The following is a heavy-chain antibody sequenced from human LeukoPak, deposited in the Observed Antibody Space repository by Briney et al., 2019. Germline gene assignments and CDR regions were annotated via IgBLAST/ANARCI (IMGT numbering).Heavy chain of an antibody. J-gene: IGHJ4*02. D-gene: IGHD6-19*01. CDR2: IYYSGST. Sequence: SETLSLTCTVSGGSISSYYWNWIRQPPGKGLEWIGYIYYSGSTNYNPSLKSRLTISVDTSKNQFSLRLSSVTAADTAVYYCARGTAVAGTFDSWGQGTLVTVSS. CDR3: ARGTAVAGTFDS. CDR1: GGSISSYY. V-gene: IGHV4-59*08.